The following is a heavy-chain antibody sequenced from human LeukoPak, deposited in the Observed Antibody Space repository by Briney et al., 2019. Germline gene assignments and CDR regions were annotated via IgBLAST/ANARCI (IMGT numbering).Heavy chain of an antibody. D-gene: IGHD3-22*01. CDR3: AKGAENYDSSGYGYYFDY. CDR1: AFTFRSYA. Sequence: GGSLRLSCAASAFTFRSYAMSWVRQAPGKGLEWVSVISGSGGTTYYADSVKGRFTISRDNSKNMLHLQMNSLRAEDTAVYYCAKGAENYDSSGYGYYFDYWGQGNVVTVSS. CDR2: ISGSGGTT. J-gene: IGHJ4*02. V-gene: IGHV3-23*01.